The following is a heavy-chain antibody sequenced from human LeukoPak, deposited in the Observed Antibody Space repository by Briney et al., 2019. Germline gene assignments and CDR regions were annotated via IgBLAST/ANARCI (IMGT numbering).Heavy chain of an antibody. V-gene: IGHV1-18*01. Sequence: GASVKVSCKASGYTFTSYGISWGRQAPGQGVEWMGWIKAYNGNRNYAQKLQDSVTITTDTSTSTAYMELRSLRSADTAVYYCARAEIVYGDYMKIFDYCGQATLVTASS. J-gene: IGHJ4*02. CDR3: ARAEIVYGDYMKIFDY. CDR1: GYTFTSYG. D-gene: IGHD4-17*01. CDR2: IKAYNGNR.